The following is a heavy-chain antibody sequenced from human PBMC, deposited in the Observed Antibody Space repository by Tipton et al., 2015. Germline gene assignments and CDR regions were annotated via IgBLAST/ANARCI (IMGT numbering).Heavy chain of an antibody. Sequence: LRLSCAVYSGSFSGYYWTWIRQPPGKGLEWIGEINHSGGTKYNPSLKSRVTMSVDTSKKQFSLKLSSVTAADTAVYYCARDLEHGMDVWGQGTTVTVSS. D-gene: IGHD5-24*01. J-gene: IGHJ6*02. V-gene: IGHV4-34*01. CDR2: INHSGGT. CDR1: SGSFSGYY. CDR3: ARDLEHGMDV.